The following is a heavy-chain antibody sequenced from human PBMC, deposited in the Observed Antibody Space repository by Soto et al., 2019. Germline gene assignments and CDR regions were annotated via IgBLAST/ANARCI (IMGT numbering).Heavy chain of an antibody. Sequence: ASVKVSCKASGYTFTIYYIHLVRQAPGQGLEWMGIIKPSGDTTGYAQKFQGRVAMTRDTSTDTAYMELRSLRSDDTAVYYCARDFYQSSGYCDYWGQGTLVTSPQ. J-gene: IGHJ4*02. V-gene: IGHV1-46*01. CDR3: ARDFYQSSGYCDY. CDR2: IKPSGDTT. D-gene: IGHD3-22*01. CDR1: GYTFTIYY.